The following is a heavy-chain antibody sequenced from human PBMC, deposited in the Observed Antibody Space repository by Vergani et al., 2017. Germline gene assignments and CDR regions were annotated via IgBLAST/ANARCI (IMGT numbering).Heavy chain of an antibody. D-gene: IGHD3-3*01. CDR3: ARDQRDSTIFGAHRYAY. CDR1: GFTFSTYA. Sequence: EVQLLESGGSLKQPGGSVRLSCAASGFTFSTYAMHWVRQAPGKGLEWVSALTGGGGSTYYADSFKGRFIISRDNSRDTLYLQMNSLRADDTAIYYCARDQRDSTIFGAHRYAYWGQGSLVTVSS. J-gene: IGHJ4*02. V-gene: IGHV3-23*01. CDR2: LTGGGGST.